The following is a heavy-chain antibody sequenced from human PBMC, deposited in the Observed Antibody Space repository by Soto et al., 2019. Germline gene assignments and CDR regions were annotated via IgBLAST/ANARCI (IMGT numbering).Heavy chain of an antibody. CDR2: INGGNGYT. CDR1: GYTFAGYA. D-gene: IGHD4-4*01. V-gene: IGHV1-3*01. Sequence: QVQLVQSGAEVKKPGASVKVSCKASGYTFAGYAMHWVRQAPGQRLEWMGWINGGNGYTKYSQKFHGRVTITRDTSASTAYMELSSLTSEDTAVYYCARGLYSNPHFDYWGQGTLVTVSS. J-gene: IGHJ4*02. CDR3: ARGLYSNPHFDY.